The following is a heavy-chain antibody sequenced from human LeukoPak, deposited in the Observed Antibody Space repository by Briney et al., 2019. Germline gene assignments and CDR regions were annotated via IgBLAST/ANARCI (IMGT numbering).Heavy chain of an antibody. D-gene: IGHD2-2*01. CDR2: MNPNSGNT. CDR1: GYTFTSYD. J-gene: IGHJ5*02. Sequence: ASVKVSCKASGYTFTSYDINWVRQATGQGLEWMGWMNPNSGNTGYAQKFQGRVTMTRNTSISTAYMELSSLRSEDTAVYYCATDLVVVPAASAFDPWGQGTLVTVSS. CDR3: ATDLVVVPAASAFDP. V-gene: IGHV1-8*01.